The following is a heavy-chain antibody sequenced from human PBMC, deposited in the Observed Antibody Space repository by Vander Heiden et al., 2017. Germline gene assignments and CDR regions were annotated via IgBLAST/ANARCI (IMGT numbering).Heavy chain of an antibody. CDR3: ARGHGWFDP. V-gene: IGHV3-23*01. J-gene: IGHJ5*02. CDR1: GFTFSSYA. CDR2: ISGSGGST. Sequence: EVQLLESGGGLVQPGGSLRLSCAASGFTFSSYAMSWVRQAPGKGLEWVSAISGSGGSTDDADSVKGRFTISRDNSKNTRYMKMNSLRAEDTAVDDCARGHGWFDPWGQGTMVTV.